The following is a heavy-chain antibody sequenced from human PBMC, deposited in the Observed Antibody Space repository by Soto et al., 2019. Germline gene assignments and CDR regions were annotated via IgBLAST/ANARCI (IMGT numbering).Heavy chain of an antibody. Sequence: SETLSLTCAVYGGSFSGYYWSWIRQPPGKGLEWIGEINHSGNTNYNPSLKSRVTISVDTSKDQCSLKLSSVTAADTAVYYCARVVTTSLKYYDILTGSISFDYWGQGTLVTVSS. CDR2: INHSGNT. CDR3: ARVVTTSLKYYDILTGSISFDY. V-gene: IGHV4-34*01. J-gene: IGHJ4*02. CDR1: GGSFSGYY. D-gene: IGHD3-9*01.